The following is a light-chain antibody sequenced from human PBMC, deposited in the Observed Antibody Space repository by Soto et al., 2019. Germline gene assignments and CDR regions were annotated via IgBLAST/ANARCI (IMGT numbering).Light chain of an antibody. CDR1: QTISSW. CDR3: QHYNSYSEA. V-gene: IGKV1-5*03. J-gene: IGKJ1*01. Sequence: DIQMTQSPSTLSGSVGDRVTITCRASQTISSWLAWYQQKPGKAPKLLIYKASTLKSGVPSRFSGSGSGTEFTLTISSLHPDEFATYYCQHYNSYSEAFGQGTKVELK. CDR2: KAS.